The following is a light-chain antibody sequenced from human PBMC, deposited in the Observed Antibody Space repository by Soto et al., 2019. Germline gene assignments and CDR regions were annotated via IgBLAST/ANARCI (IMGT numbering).Light chain of an antibody. CDR2: DAS. CDR1: QSVSSY. CDR3: QQRSNWVFT. V-gene: IGKV3-11*01. J-gene: IGKJ3*01. Sequence: EVVLTQSPATPSLSPGERATLSCRASQSVSSYLAWYQQKPGQAPRLLIYDASNRATGIPARFSGSGSGTDFTLTISSLEPEDFAVYYCQQRSNWVFTFGPGT.